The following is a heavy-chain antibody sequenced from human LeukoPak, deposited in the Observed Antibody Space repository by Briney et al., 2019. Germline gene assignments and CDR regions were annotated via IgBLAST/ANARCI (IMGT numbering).Heavy chain of an antibody. CDR1: GGSLSDTY. J-gene: IGHJ4*02. Sequence: SETLSLTCTVFGGSLSDTYWSWIRQSPRKGLEWIGDINHSGDTKYNPSLKSPVTISVDTSKNQFSLKLSSVTAADTAVYYCARGPRSRWLGRSGWYANIYFDYWGQGTLVTVSS. D-gene: IGHD6-19*01. CDR3: ARGPRSRWLGRSGWYANIYFDY. CDR2: INHSGDT. V-gene: IGHV4-34*01.